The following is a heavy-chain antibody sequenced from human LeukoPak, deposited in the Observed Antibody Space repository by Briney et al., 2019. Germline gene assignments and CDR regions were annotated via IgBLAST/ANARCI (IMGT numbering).Heavy chain of an antibody. J-gene: IGHJ4*02. V-gene: IGHV1-69*13. Sequence: SVKVSCKASGGTFSSYAISWVRQAPGQGLEWMGGIIPIFGTANYAQKFQGRVTIAADESTSTAYMELSSLRSEDTAVYYRARDHGDYGDYWGQGTLVTVSS. CDR3: ARDHGDYGDY. CDR1: GGTFSSYA. CDR2: IIPIFGTA. D-gene: IGHD4-17*01.